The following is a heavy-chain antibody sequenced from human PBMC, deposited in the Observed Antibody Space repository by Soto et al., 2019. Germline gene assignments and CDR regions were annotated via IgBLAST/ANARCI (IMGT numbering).Heavy chain of an antibody. CDR1: GFTFSSYA. CDR3: DRDRVLTMVRTVIMVHLGY. D-gene: IGHD3-10*01. V-gene: IGHV3-30-3*01. J-gene: IGHJ4*02. CDR2: ISYDGSNK. Sequence: GGSLRLSCAASGFTFSSYAMHWVRQAPGKGLEWVAVISYDGSNKYYADSVKGRFTISRDNSKNTLYWQMNSLRTEDMVVYYCDRDRVLTMVRTVIMVHLGYLGQGTLVTVSS.